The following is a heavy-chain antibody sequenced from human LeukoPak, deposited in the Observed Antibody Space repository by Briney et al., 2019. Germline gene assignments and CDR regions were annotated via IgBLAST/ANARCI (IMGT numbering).Heavy chain of an antibody. CDR2: IYYSGST. D-gene: IGHD3-22*01. J-gene: IGHJ4*02. CDR1: GGSISSYY. V-gene: IGHV4-59*01. Sequence: SETLSLTCTVSGGSISSYYWSWIRQPPGKGLEWIGYIYYSGSTNYNPSLKSRVTISVDTSKNQFSLKLSSVTAADTAVYYCARDGYYDSSGHSEFDYWGQGTLVTASS. CDR3: ARDGYYDSSGHSEFDY.